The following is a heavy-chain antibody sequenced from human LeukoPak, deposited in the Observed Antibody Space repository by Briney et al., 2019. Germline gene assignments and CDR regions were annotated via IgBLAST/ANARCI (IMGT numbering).Heavy chain of an antibody. Sequence: SETLSLTCTVSGGSISSSRYYGGWIRQPPGKGLEGIGNIYYSGSTCYTPSLKSRVTISVDTSKNQFSLKLRSVTAADTAVYYCARPIPEYYYYYGMDVWGQGTLVTVSS. CDR3: ARPIPEYYYYYGMDV. J-gene: IGHJ6*02. CDR1: GGSISSSRYY. CDR2: IYYSGST. V-gene: IGHV4-39*01. D-gene: IGHD1-14*01.